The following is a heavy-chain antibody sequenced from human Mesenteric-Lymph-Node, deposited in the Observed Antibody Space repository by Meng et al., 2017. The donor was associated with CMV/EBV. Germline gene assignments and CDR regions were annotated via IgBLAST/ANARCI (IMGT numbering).Heavy chain of an antibody. CDR1: GFTFSDYY. Sequence: GGSLRLSCAASGFTFSDYYMSWIRQAPGKGLGWVSYISNSGTTIYYADSVKGRFTISRDNAKNSLYLQMNSLRAEDTAVYYCARVRVGRYFDYWGQGTLVTVSS. V-gene: IGHV3-11*01. CDR2: ISNSGTTI. CDR3: ARVRVGRYFDY. D-gene: IGHD1-26*01. J-gene: IGHJ4*02.